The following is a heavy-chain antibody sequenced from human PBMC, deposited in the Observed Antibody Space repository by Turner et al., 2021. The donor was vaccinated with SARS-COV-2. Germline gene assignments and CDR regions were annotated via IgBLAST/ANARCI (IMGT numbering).Heavy chain of an antibody. CDR1: GFTVSSNY. Sequence: EVQLVESGGGLVQPGGSLRLSCAASGFTVSSNYMSWVRRAPGKGLECVSLIYSGGSTDYADSVKGRFTISRDNSKNTLSLQMNSLRAEDTAVYYCARHKWRRGAFDYWGQGTLVTVSS. J-gene: IGHJ4*02. CDR3: ARHKWRRGAFDY. CDR2: IYSGGST. D-gene: IGHD5-12*01. V-gene: IGHV3-66*04.